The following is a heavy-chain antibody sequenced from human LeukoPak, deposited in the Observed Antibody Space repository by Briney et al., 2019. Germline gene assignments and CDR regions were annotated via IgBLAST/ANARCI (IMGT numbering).Heavy chain of an antibody. CDR2: IIPILGIA. Sequence: ASVKVSCKASGGTFSSYAISWVRQAPGQGLEWMGRIIPILGIANYAQKFQGRVTITADKSTSTAYMELSSLRSEDTAVYYCARDMVYGSGSFPPAGMDVWGQGTTVTVSS. CDR3: ARDMVYGSGSFPPAGMDV. CDR1: GGTFSSYA. V-gene: IGHV1-69*04. J-gene: IGHJ6*02. D-gene: IGHD3-10*01.